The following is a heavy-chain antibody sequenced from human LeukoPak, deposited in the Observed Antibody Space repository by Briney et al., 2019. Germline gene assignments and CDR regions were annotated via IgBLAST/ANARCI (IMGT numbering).Heavy chain of an antibody. J-gene: IGHJ4*02. D-gene: IGHD3-22*01. CDR2: IIPIFGTA. Sequence: ASVKVSCKASGGTFSSYAISWVRQAPGQGLEWMGGIIPIFGTANYAQKFQGRVTMTRDTSTSTVYMELSSLRSEDTAVYYCARVPNYYDSSGYLHFDYWGQGTLVTVSS. CDR1: GGTFSSYA. CDR3: ARVPNYYDSSGYLHFDY. V-gene: IGHV1-69*05.